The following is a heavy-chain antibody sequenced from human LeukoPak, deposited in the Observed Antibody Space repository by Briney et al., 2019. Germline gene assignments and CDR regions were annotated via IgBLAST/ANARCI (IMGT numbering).Heavy chain of an antibody. Sequence: ASVKVSCKASGYTSTTYGISWVRQAPGQGLEWMGWVSGNNGNTNYAQKLQGRVTMTTDTSTNTAYMELRSLRSDDTAVYYCARDFFDVWGQGTMVTVSS. J-gene: IGHJ3*01. CDR3: ARDFFDV. CDR1: GYTSTTYG. CDR2: VSGNNGNT. V-gene: IGHV1-18*01.